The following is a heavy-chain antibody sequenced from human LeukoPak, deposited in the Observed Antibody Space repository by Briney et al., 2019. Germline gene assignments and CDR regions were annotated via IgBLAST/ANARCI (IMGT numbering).Heavy chain of an antibody. CDR1: GFTFSSYG. V-gene: IGHV3-30*02. CDR3: AGTDFWSGYLDY. Sequence: GGSLRLSCAASGFTFSSYGMHWVRQAPGKGLEWVAFIRYDGSNKYYADSVKGRFTISRDNSKNTLYLQMNSLRAEDTAVYYCAGTDFWSGYLDYWGQGTLVTVPS. D-gene: IGHD3-3*01. J-gene: IGHJ4*02. CDR2: IRYDGSNK.